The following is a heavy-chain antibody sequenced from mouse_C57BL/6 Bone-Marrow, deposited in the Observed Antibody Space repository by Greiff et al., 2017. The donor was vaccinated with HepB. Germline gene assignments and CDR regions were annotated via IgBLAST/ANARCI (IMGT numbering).Heavy chain of an antibody. J-gene: IGHJ3*01. Sequence: VQLQQPGAELVKPGASVKMSCKASGYTFTSYWITWVKQRPGQGLEWIGDIYPGSGSTNYNEKFKSKATLTVDTASSTAYMQLSSRTSDDSAVYYCARSYDGYLLAYWGQGTLVTVSA. CDR3: ARSYDGYLLAY. V-gene: IGHV1-55*01. CDR2: IYPGSGST. D-gene: IGHD2-3*01. CDR1: GYTFTSYW.